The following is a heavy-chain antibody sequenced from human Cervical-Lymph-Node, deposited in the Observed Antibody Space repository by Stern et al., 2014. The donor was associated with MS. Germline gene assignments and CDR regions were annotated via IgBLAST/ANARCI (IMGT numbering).Heavy chain of an antibody. J-gene: IGHJ5*02. Sequence: QVQLVQSGAEVKKPGASVKVSCKASGYTFTGYYMHWVRQAPGQGLEWMGWINPNSGGTNYAQKLQRRDTMTRDTSISTAYMELSRLRSDDTAVYYCARGDRIAAAGSNWFDPWGQGTLVTVSS. D-gene: IGHD6-13*01. V-gene: IGHV1-2*02. CDR2: INPNSGGT. CDR1: GYTFTGYY. CDR3: ARGDRIAAAGSNWFDP.